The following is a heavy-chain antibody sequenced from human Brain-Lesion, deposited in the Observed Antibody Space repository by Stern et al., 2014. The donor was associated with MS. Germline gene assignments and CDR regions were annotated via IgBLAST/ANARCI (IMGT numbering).Heavy chain of an antibody. Sequence: VQLVQSGPGLVKPSQTLSLTCTVSGGSISSSGYYWSWIRQPADKGLEWIGRIHDSGSTYYNPSLKSRVPISMDTAQNQFSLNLTSGPAADTAVYYCATTRWDLFTWNWFDPWGQGTLVTVSS. CDR1: GGSISSSGYY. D-gene: IGHD1-26*01. CDR2: IHDSGST. J-gene: IGHJ5*02. CDR3: ATTRWDLFTWNWFDP. V-gene: IGHV4-61*02.